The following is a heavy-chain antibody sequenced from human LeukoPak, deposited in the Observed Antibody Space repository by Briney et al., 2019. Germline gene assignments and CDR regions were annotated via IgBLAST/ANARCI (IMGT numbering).Heavy chain of an antibody. Sequence: QSGGSLRLSCAASVVSFSTYWIHSVPQAPGKGVVCVSRIYSDGISTSYAHTVKGRFSLSRDNAKNALYLQMNSPRAEDTGVYFLARALVGIAYRGAFYYWGQGTLVTVSS. CDR3: ARALVGIAYRGAFYY. D-gene: IGHD6-13*01. CDR2: IYSDGIST. V-gene: IGHV3-74*01. J-gene: IGHJ4*02. CDR1: VVSFSTYW.